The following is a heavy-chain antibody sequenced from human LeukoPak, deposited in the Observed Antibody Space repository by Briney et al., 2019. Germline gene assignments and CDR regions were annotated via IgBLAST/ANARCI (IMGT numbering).Heavy chain of an antibody. V-gene: IGHV1-69*01. D-gene: IGHD2-2*01. J-gene: IGHJ4*02. CDR2: IIPIFGTA. CDR3: ARDFRSIVVVPAAHIFDY. Sequence: SVKVSCKASGGTFSSYAISWVRQAPGQGLEWVGGIIPIFGTANYAQKFQGRVTITADESTSTAYMELSSLRSEDTAVYYCARDFRSIVVVPAAHIFDYWGQGTLVTVSS. CDR1: GGTFSSYA.